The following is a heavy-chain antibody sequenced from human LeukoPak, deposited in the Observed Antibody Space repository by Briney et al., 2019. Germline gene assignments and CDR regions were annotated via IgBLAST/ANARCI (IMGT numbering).Heavy chain of an antibody. Sequence: SVKVSCKASGYTFTSYDINWVRQAPGQGLEWMGGIIPIFGTANYAQKFQGRVTITADESTSTAYMELSSLRSEDTAVYYCATGHIVGATSLLDYWGQGTLVTVSS. J-gene: IGHJ4*02. CDR2: IIPIFGTA. D-gene: IGHD1-26*01. CDR3: ATGHIVGATSLLDY. V-gene: IGHV1-69*13. CDR1: GYTFTSYD.